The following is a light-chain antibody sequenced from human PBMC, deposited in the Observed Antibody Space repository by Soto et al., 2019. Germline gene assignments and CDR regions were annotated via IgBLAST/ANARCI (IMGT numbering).Light chain of an antibody. Sequence: QSALTQPASVSGSPGQSTTISCTGTSSDVGAFNHISWYQQYPGKAPKLMIYDVSTRPSGVSNRFSGSKSGNTASLTISGLQAEDEADYYCSSHASRSTLIFVGGTKLTVL. CDR2: DVS. CDR3: SSHASRSTLI. V-gene: IGLV2-14*03. CDR1: SSDVGAFNH. J-gene: IGLJ2*01.